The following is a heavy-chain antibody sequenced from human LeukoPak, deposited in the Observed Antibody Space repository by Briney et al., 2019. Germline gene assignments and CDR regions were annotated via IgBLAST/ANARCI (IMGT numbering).Heavy chain of an antibody. CDR1: GFTFSSYS. Sequence: GGSLRLSCAASGFTFSSYSMNWVRQAPGKGLEWVSYISSSSSTIYYADSVKGRFTISRDNAKNSLYLQMNSLRAEDTAVYYCARANVWGTERAFDIWGQGTMVTVSS. CDR3: ARANVWGTERAFDI. V-gene: IGHV3-48*01. CDR2: ISSSSSTI. J-gene: IGHJ3*02. D-gene: IGHD3-16*01.